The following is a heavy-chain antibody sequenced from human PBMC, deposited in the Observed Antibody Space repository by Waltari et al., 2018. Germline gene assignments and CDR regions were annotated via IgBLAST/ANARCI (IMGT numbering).Heavy chain of an antibody. CDR1: GFTFRSYW. D-gene: IGHD6-19*01. CDR2: IKQDGSEK. CDR3: AREKVRQWLVHDY. V-gene: IGHV3-7*01. Sequence: EVQLVESGGGLVQPGGSLRLSCAASGFTFRSYWMSWVRQAPGKGLEWVANIKQDGSEKYYVDSVKGRFTISRDNAKNSLYLQMNSLRAEDTAVYYCAREKVRQWLVHDYWGQGTLVTVSS. J-gene: IGHJ4*02.